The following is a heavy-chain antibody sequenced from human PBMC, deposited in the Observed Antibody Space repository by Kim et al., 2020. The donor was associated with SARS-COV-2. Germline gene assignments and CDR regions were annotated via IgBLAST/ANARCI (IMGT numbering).Heavy chain of an antibody. CDR3: AKDYDSSGYYTGGFDY. J-gene: IGHJ4*02. Sequence: SVKGRFTISRDNSKNSLYLQMNSLITEDTALYYCAKDYDSSGYYTGGFDYWGQGTLVTVSS. V-gene: IGHV3-43*01. D-gene: IGHD3-22*01.